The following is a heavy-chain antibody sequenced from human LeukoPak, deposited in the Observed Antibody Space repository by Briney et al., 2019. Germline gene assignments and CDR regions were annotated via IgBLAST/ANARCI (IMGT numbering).Heavy chain of an antibody. D-gene: IGHD6-13*01. CDR2: IYYSGST. Sequence: PSETLSLTCTVSGGSISSSSYYWGWIRQPPGKGLEWIGSIYYSGSTYYNPSLKSRVTISVDTSKNQFSLKLSSVTAADTAVYYCARDASSNWFGPWGQGTLVTVSS. V-gene: IGHV4-39*07. J-gene: IGHJ5*02. CDR1: GGSISSSSYY. CDR3: ARDASSNWFGP.